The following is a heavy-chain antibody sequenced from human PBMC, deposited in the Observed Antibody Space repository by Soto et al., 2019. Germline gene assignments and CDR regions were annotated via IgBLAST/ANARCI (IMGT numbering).Heavy chain of an antibody. CDR1: GASIAGSSY. Sequence: SETLSLTCSVSGASIAGSSYWSWIRQPAGKGLEWIGRFSLSGTTNYSPSLRSRVTMSADVSKNQFSLRLTSVTAADTALYYCARGMTPPGAPAWYYFDSWGQGTLVTVSS. CDR3: ARGMTPPGAPAWYYFDS. J-gene: IGHJ4*02. CDR2: FSLSGTT. V-gene: IGHV4-4*07. D-gene: IGHD2-8*02.